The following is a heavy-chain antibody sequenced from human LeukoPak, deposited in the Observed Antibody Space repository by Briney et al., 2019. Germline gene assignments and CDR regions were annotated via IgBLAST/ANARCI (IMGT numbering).Heavy chain of an antibody. CDR1: VGSISIGDYY. V-gene: IGHV4-30-4*01. J-gene: IGHJ4*02. D-gene: IGHD5-12*01. CDR3: ARVRGGLRFLDY. Sequence: SETLSLTCTVSVGSISIGDYYCSWIRQPPGKGLKLIEYIYYSGSTYYNPSLKSRVTISVDTSKNQFSLKLSSVTAADTAVYYCARVRGGLRFLDYWGQGTLVTVSS. CDR2: IYYSGST.